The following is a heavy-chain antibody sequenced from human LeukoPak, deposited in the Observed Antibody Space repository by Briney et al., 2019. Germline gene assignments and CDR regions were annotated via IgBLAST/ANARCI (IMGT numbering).Heavy chain of an antibody. D-gene: IGHD2-8*02. CDR1: GFTFSSYW. V-gene: IGHV3-7*03. J-gene: IGHJ4*02. CDR2: IKQDGSEK. CDR3: ATYRQVLLPFES. Sequence: GGSLRLSCAASGFTFSSYWMSWVRQAPGKGLEWVANIKQDGSEKDYVDSVKGRFTISRDTAKNSLYLQMNSPRAEDTAIYYCATYRQVLLPFESWGQGTLVTVSS.